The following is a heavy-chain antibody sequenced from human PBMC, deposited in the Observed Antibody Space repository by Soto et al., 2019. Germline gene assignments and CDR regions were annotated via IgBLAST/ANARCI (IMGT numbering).Heavy chain of an antibody. D-gene: IGHD2-2*01. CDR2: IGAGGGGT. V-gene: IGHV3-23*01. CDR1: GFTLTNYV. J-gene: IGHJ1*01. Sequence: EVQLLESGGGLVQPGGSLRLSCAASGFTLTNYVMSWVRQPPGKGLEWVSGIGAGGGGTYYADSVKGRFTISRDNSKNTLYLQMNGLRAEDTAVYYCAKAASFAAEYFQHWGQGTLVTVSS. CDR3: AKAASFAAEYFQH.